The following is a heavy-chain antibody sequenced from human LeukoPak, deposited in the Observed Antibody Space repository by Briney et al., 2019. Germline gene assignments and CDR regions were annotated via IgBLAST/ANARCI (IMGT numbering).Heavy chain of an antibody. CDR2: ISGSGGST. V-gene: IGHV3-23*01. CDR1: GFAFSSYA. Sequence: PGGSLRLSCAASGFAFSSYAMSWVRQAPGKGLEWVSAISGSGGSTYYADSVKGRFTISRDNSKNTLYLQMNSLRAEDTAVYYCAKDLRDGSGSYYNWAHSSSWSDAFDIWGQGTMVTVSS. CDR3: AKDLRDGSGSYYNWAHSSSWSDAFDI. D-gene: IGHD3-10*01. J-gene: IGHJ3*02.